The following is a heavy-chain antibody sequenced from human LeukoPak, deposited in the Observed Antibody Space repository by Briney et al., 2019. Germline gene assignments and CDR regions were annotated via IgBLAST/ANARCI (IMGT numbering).Heavy chain of an antibody. CDR2: ISSSSSYI. CDR3: ERAVELGGFDY. CDR1: GFTFSSYS. D-gene: IGHD2-15*01. Sequence: GGSLRLSCAASGFTFSSYSMNWVRQAPGKGLEWVSSISSSSSYIYYADSVKGRFTISRDNAKNSLYLQMNSLRAEDTAVYYCERAVELGGFDYWGQGTLVTVSS. J-gene: IGHJ4*02. V-gene: IGHV3-21*01.